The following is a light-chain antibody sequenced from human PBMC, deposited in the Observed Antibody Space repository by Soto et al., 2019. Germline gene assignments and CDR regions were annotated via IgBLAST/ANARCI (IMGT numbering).Light chain of an antibody. J-gene: IGLJ1*01. CDR2: EVR. CDR3: SSYTTSNTYV. Sequence: QSALTQPASVSGSAGQSITISCSGTMRDVGAYNLVSWYQQHPGTAPKLIIYEVRNRPSGISSRFSGSRSGNTASLTISGLQPEDEADYFCSSYTTSNTYVFGTGTQLTVL. V-gene: IGLV2-14*01. CDR1: MRDVGAYNL.